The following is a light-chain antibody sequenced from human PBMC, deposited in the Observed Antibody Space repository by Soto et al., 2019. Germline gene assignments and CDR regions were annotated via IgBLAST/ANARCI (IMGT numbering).Light chain of an antibody. J-gene: IGKJ1*01. CDR3: QHYNSYSWT. Sequence: DIQMTQSPSTLSASEGDRVTITCRASQSISSWLAWYQQKPGKAPKLLIYKASSLESGVPSRFSGSGSGTEFTLTISSLQPDDFATYYCQHYNSYSWTFGQGTKVE. CDR2: KAS. CDR1: QSISSW. V-gene: IGKV1-5*03.